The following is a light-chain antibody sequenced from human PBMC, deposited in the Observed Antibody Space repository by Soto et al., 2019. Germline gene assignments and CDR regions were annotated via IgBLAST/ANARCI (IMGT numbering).Light chain of an antibody. J-gene: IGKJ4*01. CDR1: QNIKTW. V-gene: IGKV1-5*03. Sequence: DIQMTQTPSTLSASVGDRVTITCRASQNIKTWLAWYQQKPGKAPKLLIYKASSLESGVPSRFSGSGSGTEFTLTIGCLQPDDFATYYCQQYKSYSEVSFGGGTTVEIK. CDR3: QQYKSYSEVS. CDR2: KAS.